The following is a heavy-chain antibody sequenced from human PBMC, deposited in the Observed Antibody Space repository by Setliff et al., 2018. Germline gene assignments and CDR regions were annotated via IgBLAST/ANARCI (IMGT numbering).Heavy chain of an antibody. Sequence: GKSLRLSCAASGFTFSSYSLNWVRQAPGKGLEWVSSISSSSSYIYYADSVQGRFTISRDNAKNSLYLQMDSLRAEDTAVYYCARAADSYGPPRSYMDVWGKGTTVTVS. CDR1: GFTFSSYS. D-gene: IGHD5-18*01. V-gene: IGHV3-21*01. CDR2: ISSSSSYI. J-gene: IGHJ6*03. CDR3: ARAADSYGPPRSYMDV.